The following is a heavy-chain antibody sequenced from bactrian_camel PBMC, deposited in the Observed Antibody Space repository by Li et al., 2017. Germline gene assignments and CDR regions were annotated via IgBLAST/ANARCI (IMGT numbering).Heavy chain of an antibody. CDR1: GYIYTSNC. CDR2: VYSGGGRT. Sequence: VQLVESGGGSVRAGGSLRLSCTASGYIYTSNCMGWFRQVSGKEREGVATVYSGGGRTTYADSVKDRFTISQDNSQNTVYLQMNILKPEDTAMYYCAANHRL. V-gene: IGHV3S42*01. D-gene: IGHD1*01.